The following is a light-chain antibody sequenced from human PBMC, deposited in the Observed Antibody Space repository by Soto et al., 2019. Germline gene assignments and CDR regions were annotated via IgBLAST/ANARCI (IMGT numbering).Light chain of an antibody. J-gene: IGLJ2*01. V-gene: IGLV1-44*01. CDR2: SNI. Sequence: QSVLTQPPSASGTPGQRVTISCSGSSCNIGSKTVNWYQQLPGTAPKLLIYSNIQRPSGVPDRFSGSKSGTSASLAISGLQSEDEADYYCAAWDDSLNGVVFGGGTKLTVL. CDR1: SCNIGSKT. CDR3: AAWDDSLNGVV.